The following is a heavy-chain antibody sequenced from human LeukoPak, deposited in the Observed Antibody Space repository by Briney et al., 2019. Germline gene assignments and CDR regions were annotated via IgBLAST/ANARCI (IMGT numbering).Heavy chain of an antibody. CDR3: ATSYYDFWSYSSEYFQH. D-gene: IGHD3-3*01. CDR1: GYTFIGYY. V-gene: IGHV1-2*02. CDR2: INPNSGGT. J-gene: IGHJ1*01. Sequence: GASVKVSCKASGYTFIGYYIHWVRQAPGQGLEWMGWINPNSGGTNYAQKFQGRVTMTRDTSISTAYMELSRLRSDDTAVYYCATSYYDFWSYSSEYFQHWGQGTLVTVSS.